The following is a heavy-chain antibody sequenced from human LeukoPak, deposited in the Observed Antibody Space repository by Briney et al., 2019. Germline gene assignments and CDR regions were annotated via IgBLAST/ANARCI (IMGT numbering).Heavy chain of an antibody. V-gene: IGHV4-4*07. CDR1: GGSISSYY. Sequence: SETLSLTCTVSGGSISSYYWSWIRQPAGKGLEWIGRIYTSGSTNYNPSLKSRVTMSVDTSKNQFSLKLSSVTAADAAVYYCARDMVRGVYTWFDPWGQGTLVTVSS. J-gene: IGHJ5*02. CDR2: IYTSGST. CDR3: ARDMVRGVYTWFDP. D-gene: IGHD3-10*01.